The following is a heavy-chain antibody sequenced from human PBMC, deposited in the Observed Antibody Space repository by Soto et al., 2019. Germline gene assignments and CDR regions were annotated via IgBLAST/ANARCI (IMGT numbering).Heavy chain of an antibody. J-gene: IGHJ5*02. CDR3: AASEVGLISVLGT. Sequence: PSETLSLTCTVSGGSMKNFFWSWIRQPPGKGLEWIGYIPYSGGTTYPTSLKSRVSIAIETSRNQLSLRLTSVTTADTAVYYCAASEVGLISVLGTWGQGTQVTVSS. CDR1: GGSMKNFF. CDR2: IPYSGGT. V-gene: IGHV4-59*01. D-gene: IGHD3-10*02.